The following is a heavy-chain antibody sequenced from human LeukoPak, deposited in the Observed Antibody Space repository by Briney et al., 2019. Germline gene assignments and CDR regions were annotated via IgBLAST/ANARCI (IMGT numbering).Heavy chain of an antibody. Sequence: SETLSLTCAVSGGSISSGGYSWSWIRQPPGKGLEWIGYIYHSGSTYYNPSLKSRVTISVDRSKNQFSLKLSSVTAADTAVYYCARASNDAFDIWGQGTMVTVSS. CDR1: GGSISSGGYS. J-gene: IGHJ3*02. CDR3: ARASNDAFDI. CDR2: IYHSGST. V-gene: IGHV4-30-2*01.